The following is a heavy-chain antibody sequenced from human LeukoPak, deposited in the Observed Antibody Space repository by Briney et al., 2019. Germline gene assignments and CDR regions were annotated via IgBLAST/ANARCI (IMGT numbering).Heavy chain of an antibody. CDR1: GYTFTSYG. CDR2: ISAYNGNT. D-gene: IGHD3-10*01. CDR3: ARTPYYYGSGSYSWFDP. V-gene: IGHV1-18*01. Sequence: VASVKVSCKASGYTFTSYGISWVRQAPGQGLEWMGWISAYNGNTNYAQKLQGRVTMTTDTSTSTAYMELRSLRSDDTAVYYCARTPYYYGSGSYSWFDPWGQGTLVTVSS. J-gene: IGHJ5*02.